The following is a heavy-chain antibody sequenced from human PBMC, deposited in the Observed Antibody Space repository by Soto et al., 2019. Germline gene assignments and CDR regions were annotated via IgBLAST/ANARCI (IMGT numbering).Heavy chain of an antibody. J-gene: IGHJ5*02. CDR2: IYYSGST. V-gene: IGHV4-59*01. CDR3: ARVGYDSSGYYHDASNWFDS. D-gene: IGHD3-22*01. CDR1: GGSISSYY. Sequence: SETLSLTCTVSGGSISSYYWSCIRQPPGKGLEWIVYIYYSGSTNYNPSLKSRVTISVNTPKNQFSLKLSSVTAADTSVYYCARVGYDSSGYYHDASNWFDSWGKGTMLTVSS.